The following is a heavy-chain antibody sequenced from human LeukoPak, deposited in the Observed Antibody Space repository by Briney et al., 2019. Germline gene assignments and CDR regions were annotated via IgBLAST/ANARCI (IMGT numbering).Heavy chain of an antibody. V-gene: IGHV4-4*07. Sequence: SETLSLTCTVFGDSISTFYWSWIRQPAGKGLEWIGHIYTSGSTNYNPSLESRVTMSVDTSKNQFFLKLSSVTAADTAVYYCARDVVAAVGSFDYWGQGILVTVSS. D-gene: IGHD6-13*01. J-gene: IGHJ4*02. CDR3: ARDVVAAVGSFDY. CDR2: IYTSGST. CDR1: GDSISTFY.